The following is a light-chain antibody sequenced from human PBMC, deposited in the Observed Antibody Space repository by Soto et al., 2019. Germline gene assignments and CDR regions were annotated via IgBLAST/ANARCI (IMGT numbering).Light chain of an antibody. V-gene: IGKV3-15*01. J-gene: IGKJ1*01. CDR1: QSVSSN. CDR2: GAS. CDR3: QQYNNWPWT. Sequence: EIVMTQSPATLSVSPGERATLSCRASQSVSSNLAWYQQKPGHAPRLLVYGASSRAIGIPARFSGSGSGTEFALTISSLQSEDFAVYYCQQYNNWPWTFGQGTKVEIK.